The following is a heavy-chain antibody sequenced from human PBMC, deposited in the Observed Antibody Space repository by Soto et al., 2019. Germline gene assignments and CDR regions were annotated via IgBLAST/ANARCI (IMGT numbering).Heavy chain of an antibody. CDR3: GRDGALGDTAVVDA. CDR2: IWYDGSNK. J-gene: IGHJ5*02. Sequence: QVQLVESGGGVVQPGKSLRLSCAASGFTFSTYGMHWVRQAPGKGLEWVAVIWYDGSNKYHADSLKGRFTISRDNSKTTLYLQINTLRAEDTAVYYCGRDGALGDTAVVDAWGQGTLVTVSS. CDR1: GFTFSTYG. D-gene: IGHD5-18*01. V-gene: IGHV3-33*01.